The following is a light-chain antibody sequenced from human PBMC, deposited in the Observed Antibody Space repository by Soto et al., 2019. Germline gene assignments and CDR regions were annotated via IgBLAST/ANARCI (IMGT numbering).Light chain of an antibody. CDR3: QQYGSLFT. J-gene: IGKJ3*01. V-gene: IGKV3-20*01. CDR1: QSVSSSY. Sequence: EIVLTQSPGTLCLSPWERATLSCRASQSVSSSYLAWYQQKPGQAPRLLIYGASSRATGIPDRFSGSGSGTDFTLTISRLEPEDFAVYYCQQYGSLFTFGPGTKVDI. CDR2: GAS.